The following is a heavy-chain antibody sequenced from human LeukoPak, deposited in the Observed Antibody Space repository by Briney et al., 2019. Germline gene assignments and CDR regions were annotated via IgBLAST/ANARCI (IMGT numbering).Heavy chain of an antibody. CDR2: IYHSGST. CDR3: ARDSSASTYWYFDL. D-gene: IGHD3-22*01. Sequence: SQTLSLTCAVSGSSISSGGYSWSWIRQPPGKGLEWIGYIYHSGSTYYNPSLKSRVTMSVDRSKNQFSLNLGSVTAADTAVYYCARDSSASTYWYFDLWGRGTLVTVSS. CDR1: GSSISSGGYS. J-gene: IGHJ2*01. V-gene: IGHV4-30-2*01.